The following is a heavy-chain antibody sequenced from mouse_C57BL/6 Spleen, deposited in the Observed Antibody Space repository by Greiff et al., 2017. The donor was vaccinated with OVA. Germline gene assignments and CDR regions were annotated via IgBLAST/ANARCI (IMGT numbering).Heavy chain of an antibody. V-gene: IGHV1-77*01. CDR1: GYTFTDYY. CDR2: IGPGSGST. J-gene: IGHJ2*01. Sequence: QVQLQQSGAELVKPGASVKISCKASGYTFTDYYINWVKQRPGQGLEWIGKIGPGSGSTYYNEKFKGKATLTADKSSSTAYMQLSSLTAEDSAVYFGGRGVWLEDFDYWGQGTTLTVSS. D-gene: IGHD2-2*01. CDR3: GRGVWLEDFDY.